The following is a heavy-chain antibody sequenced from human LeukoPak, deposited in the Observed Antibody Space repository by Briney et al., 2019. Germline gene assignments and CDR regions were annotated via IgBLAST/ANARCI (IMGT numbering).Heavy chain of an antibody. CDR1: GFTFSESW. V-gene: IGHV3-7*01. Sequence: GGSLRLSCATSGFTFSESWMTWVRQVPGQGLEWVAHINHEGGGIQYVDSVKGRFTISGDNDKGSVYLQMNSLRAEDTAIYHCATYINWVAGDVWGQGTTVIVSS. D-gene: IGHD1-1*01. CDR2: INHEGGGI. CDR3: ATYINWVAGDV. J-gene: IGHJ6*02.